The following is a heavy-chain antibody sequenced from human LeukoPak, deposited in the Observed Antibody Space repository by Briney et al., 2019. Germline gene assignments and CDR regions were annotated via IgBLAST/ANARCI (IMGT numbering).Heavy chain of an antibody. CDR2: IHYSGSP. CDR3: ARVRPGSRTYYYDSSGYYTPGPGGGYFDY. D-gene: IGHD3-22*01. J-gene: IGHJ4*02. Sequence: SETLSLTCTVSGGSISSHYWSWIRQPPGKGLEWIGYIHYSGSPNYNTSLKSRVTISVDTSKNQFSLKLSSVTAADTAVYYCARVRPGSRTYYYDSSGYYTPGPGGGYFDYWGQGTLVTVSS. V-gene: IGHV4-59*11. CDR1: GGSISSHY.